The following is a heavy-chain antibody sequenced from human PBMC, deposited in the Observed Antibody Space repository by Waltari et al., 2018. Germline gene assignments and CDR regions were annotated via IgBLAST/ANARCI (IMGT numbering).Heavy chain of an antibody. D-gene: IGHD7-27*01. V-gene: IGHV3-23*01. Sequence: EVQLLESGGGLVQPGWSLRLPCATSGSTFSNYAMTWGRQAPGKGLEWLSVIRSSGSTTYNTKSAAGRFTIYRDNFRDTLFLQMDSLRVDDTAIYYCAKDYEPGDTSFFEFRGQGTLVTVSS. CDR1: GSTFSNYA. CDR3: AKDYEPGDTSFFEF. J-gene: IGHJ4*02. CDR2: IRSSGSTT.